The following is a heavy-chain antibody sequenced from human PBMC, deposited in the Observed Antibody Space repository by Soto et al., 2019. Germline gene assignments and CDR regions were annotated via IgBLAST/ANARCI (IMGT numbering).Heavy chain of an antibody. CDR1: GFTFSSYG. D-gene: IGHD6-19*01. CDR2: ISYDGSNK. Sequence: PGGSLRLSCAASGFTFSSYGMHWVRQAPGKGLEWVAVISYDGSNKYYADSVKGRFTISRDNSKNTLYLQMNSLRAEDTAVYYCAKERWLPGTPDFDYWGQGTLVTVSS. V-gene: IGHV3-30*18. J-gene: IGHJ4*02. CDR3: AKERWLPGTPDFDY.